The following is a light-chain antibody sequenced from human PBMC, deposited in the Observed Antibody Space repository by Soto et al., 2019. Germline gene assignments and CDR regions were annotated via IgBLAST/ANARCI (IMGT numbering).Light chain of an antibody. Sequence: EVVRTQSPATLSVSPGERATLSCWARQSVNDNLAWYQQKPGQAPRLLIYGASTRATGIPARFSGSGSGTEFPLTIRSLQSEEFAVYYCQQYSNWPPLTFGGGTKVEI. CDR2: GAS. V-gene: IGKV3-15*01. CDR1: QSVNDN. J-gene: IGKJ4*01. CDR3: QQYSNWPPLT.